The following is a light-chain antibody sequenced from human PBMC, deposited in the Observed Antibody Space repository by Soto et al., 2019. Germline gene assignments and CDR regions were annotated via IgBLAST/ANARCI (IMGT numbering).Light chain of an antibody. CDR2: DAS. V-gene: IGKV3-11*01. CDR3: QKRSHWRRQ. CDR1: QRVSGY. Sequence: EIVLTQSPATLSLSPGTRGTLSCLASQRVSGYLAWYQHRPGHATSLLIYDASNRATGTPASFSGSAYVIDFNLTICRLETQDLAVYYSQKRSHWRRQFGRGTKVDI. J-gene: IGKJ1*01.